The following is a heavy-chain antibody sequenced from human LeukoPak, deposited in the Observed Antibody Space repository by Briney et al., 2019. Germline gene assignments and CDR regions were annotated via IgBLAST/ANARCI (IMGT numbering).Heavy chain of an antibody. CDR2: IYSGGST. D-gene: IGHD4/OR15-4a*01. Sequence: AGGSLRLSCAASGFTVSSNYMSWVRQAPGEGLEWVSVIYSGGSTAYADSVKGRFTISRDNSKNTLYLQLNSLRAEDTAVFYCARDPGGAKFDYWGQGTLVTVSS. CDR3: ARDPGGAKFDY. J-gene: IGHJ4*02. V-gene: IGHV3-53*01. CDR1: GFTVSSNY.